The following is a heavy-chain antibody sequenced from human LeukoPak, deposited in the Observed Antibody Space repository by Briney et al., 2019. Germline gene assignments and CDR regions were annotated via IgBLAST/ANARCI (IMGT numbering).Heavy chain of an antibody. CDR2: IIPIFGTA. V-gene: IGHV1-69*05. D-gene: IGHD2-2*01. J-gene: IGHJ5*02. CDR1: GGTFSSYA. CDR3: ARGASSTRFDP. Sequence: GASVKVSCKASGGTFSSYAISWVRQAPGQGLEWMGGIIPIFGTANYAQKFQGRVTITTDESTSTAYMELSSLRSEDAAVYYCARGASSTRFDPWGQGTLVTVSS.